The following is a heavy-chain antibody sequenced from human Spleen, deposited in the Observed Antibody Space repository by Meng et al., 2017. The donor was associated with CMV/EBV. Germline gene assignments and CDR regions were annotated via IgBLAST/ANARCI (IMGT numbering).Heavy chain of an antibody. J-gene: IGHJ4*02. CDR1: GFTFSSNA. V-gene: IGHV3-23*01. D-gene: IGHD2-2*01. CDR2: ISGSGATT. Sequence: GGPLRLSCAASGFTFSSNAMSWVRQAPGKGLEWVSSISGSGATTYYADSVKGRFTISRDNSKNTLFLQMNSLRAEDTAVYFCAKDDSLVVPAASFDYWGQGTLVTVSS. CDR3: AKDDSLVVPAASFDY.